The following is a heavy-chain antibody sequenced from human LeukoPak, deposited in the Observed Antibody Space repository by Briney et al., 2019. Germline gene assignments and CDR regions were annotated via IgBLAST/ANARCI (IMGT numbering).Heavy chain of an antibody. D-gene: IGHD6-13*01. Sequence: GRSLRLSCAASGXTFSSYGMHWVRQAPGKGLEWVAVISYDGSNKYYADSVKGRFTISRDNSKNTLYLQMNSLRAEDTAVYYCAKDLIAAAAINPYFDYWGQGTLVTVSS. CDR3: AKDLIAAAAINPYFDY. CDR2: ISYDGSNK. V-gene: IGHV3-30*18. J-gene: IGHJ4*02. CDR1: GXTFSSYG.